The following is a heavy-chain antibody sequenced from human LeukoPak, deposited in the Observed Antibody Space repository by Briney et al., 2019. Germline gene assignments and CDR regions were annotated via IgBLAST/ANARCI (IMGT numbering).Heavy chain of an antibody. CDR1: GGSISSYY. CDR3: AREGYQWLAYWFDP. Sequence: SETLSLTCTVSGGSISSYYWSWIRQPPGKGLEWIASTHYSGSTYYNPSLKSRVTISIDTSKNQFSLKLSSVTAADTAVYYCAREGYQWLAYWFDPWGQGTLVTVSS. D-gene: IGHD6-19*01. CDR2: THYSGST. J-gene: IGHJ5*02. V-gene: IGHV4-59*12.